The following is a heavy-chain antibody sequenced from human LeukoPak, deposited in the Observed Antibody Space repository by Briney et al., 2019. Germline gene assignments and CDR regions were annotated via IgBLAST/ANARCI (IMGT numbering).Heavy chain of an antibody. V-gene: IGHV3-23*01. Sequence: PGGSLRLSCAASGFTFDDYAMHWVRQAPGKGLEWVSGISGGGDSSYYADSVQGRFTISRDNSKNTLYVQMNSLRAEDTAVYYCAKDGFLAAVATDWGQGTLVTVSS. CDR1: GFTFDDYA. J-gene: IGHJ4*02. D-gene: IGHD5-12*01. CDR3: AKDGFLAAVATD. CDR2: ISGGGDSS.